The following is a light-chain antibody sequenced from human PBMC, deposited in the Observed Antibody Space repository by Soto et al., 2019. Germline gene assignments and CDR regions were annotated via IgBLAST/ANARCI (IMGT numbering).Light chain of an antibody. V-gene: IGLV2-11*01. J-gene: IGLJ3*02. CDR3: CSYAGSYSWV. Sequence: SVLTQPRSVSGSPGQSVTISCTGTSSDVGAYNYVSWYQHHPGKAPKVMIYDVSERPSGVPDRFSGSKSDNKASLTISGLQAEDEADYYCCSYAGSYSWVFGGGTKVTVL. CDR1: SSDVGAYNY. CDR2: DVS.